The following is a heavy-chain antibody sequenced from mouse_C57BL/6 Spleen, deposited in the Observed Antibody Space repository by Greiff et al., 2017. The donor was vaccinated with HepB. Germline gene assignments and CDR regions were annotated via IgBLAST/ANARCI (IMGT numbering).Heavy chain of an antibody. CDR1: GFTFSDYG. V-gene: IGHV5-17*01. D-gene: IGHD1-1*01. CDR3: ARRYYYGSDYAMDY. CDR2: ISSGSSTI. Sequence: EVHLVESGGGLVKPGGSLKLSCAASGFTFSDYGMHWVRQAPEKGLEWVAYISSGSSTIYYADTVKGRFTISRDNAKNTLFLQMTSLRSEDTAMYYCARRYYYGSDYAMDYWGQGTSVTVSS. J-gene: IGHJ4*01.